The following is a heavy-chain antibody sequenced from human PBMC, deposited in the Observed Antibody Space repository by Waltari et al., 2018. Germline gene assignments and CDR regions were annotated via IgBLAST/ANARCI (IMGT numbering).Heavy chain of an antibody. CDR3: ARVSFWSGSQYYFDY. CDR1: GGSISSCY. Sequence: QVQLQESGPGLVKPSETLSLTCTVSGGSISSCYWSWIRQPPGKGLEWIGYIYYSGSTNYNPSLKSRVTISVDTSKNQFSLKLSSVTAADTAVYYCARVSFWSGSQYYFDYWGQGTLVTVSS. J-gene: IGHJ4*02. D-gene: IGHD3-3*01. V-gene: IGHV4-59*01. CDR2: IYYSGST.